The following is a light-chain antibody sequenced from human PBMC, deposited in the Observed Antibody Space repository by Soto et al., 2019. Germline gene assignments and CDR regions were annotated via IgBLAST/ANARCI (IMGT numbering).Light chain of an antibody. CDR2: DAF. CDR3: QQRSSWPLS. V-gene: IGKV3-11*01. J-gene: IGKJ4*01. Sequence: EIVLTQSPATLSLSPGERATLSCRASQSVNSYLAWYQQKPGQAPRLLIYDAFNRATGIPARFSGSGSGTDFSLTISSLEPEDLAVYYCQQRSSWPLSLGGGTKVEIK. CDR1: QSVNSY.